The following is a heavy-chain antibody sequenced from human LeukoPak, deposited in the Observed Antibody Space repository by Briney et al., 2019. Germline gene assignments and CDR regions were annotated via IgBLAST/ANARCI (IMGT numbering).Heavy chain of an antibody. CDR3: ARDYYDSSGTFDAFDI. J-gene: IGHJ3*02. D-gene: IGHD3-22*01. V-gene: IGHV3-30*14. CDR2: ISYDGRQN. Sequence: PGGSLRLSCAASGFTFSTYAMNWVRQAPGKGLEWVAVISYDGRQNYYADSVKGRFTISRDNSKNTLYLQMNSLRAEDTAVYYCARDYYDSSGTFDAFDIWGQGTMVTVSS. CDR1: GFTFSTYA.